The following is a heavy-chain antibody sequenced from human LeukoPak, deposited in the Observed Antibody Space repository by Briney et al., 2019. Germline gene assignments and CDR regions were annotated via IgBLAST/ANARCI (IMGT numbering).Heavy chain of an antibody. J-gene: IGHJ4*02. CDR2: INHSGST. Sequence: PSETLSLTCAVYGGSFSGYYWSWIRQPPGKGLEWIGEINHSGSTNYNPSLKSRVTISVDTSKNQFSLKLSSVTAADTAVYYCARCRVRGKFDYWGQGTLVTFSS. CDR3: ARCRVRGKFDY. V-gene: IGHV4-34*01. D-gene: IGHD3-10*01. CDR1: GGSFSGYY.